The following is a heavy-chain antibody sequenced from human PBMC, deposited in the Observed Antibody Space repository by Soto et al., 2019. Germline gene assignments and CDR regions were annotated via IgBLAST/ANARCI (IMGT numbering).Heavy chain of an antibody. CDR2: IRSKAYGGTT. Sequence: GGSLRLSCTASGFTFGDYAMSWFRQAPGKGLEWVGFIRSKAYGGTTEYAASVKGRFTISRDDSKSIAYLQMNSLKTEDTAVYYCTRDGEGRSGWYESYFDYWGQGTLVTVSS. J-gene: IGHJ4*02. CDR3: TRDGEGRSGWYESYFDY. V-gene: IGHV3-49*03. D-gene: IGHD6-19*01. CDR1: GFTFGDYA.